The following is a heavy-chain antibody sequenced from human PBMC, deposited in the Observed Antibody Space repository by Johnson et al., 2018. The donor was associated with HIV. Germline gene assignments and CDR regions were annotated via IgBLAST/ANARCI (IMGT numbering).Heavy chain of an antibody. CDR1: GFTFSSYA. V-gene: IGHV3-30*04. Sequence: QVQLMESGGGVVQPGRSLRLSCAASGFTFSSYAMHWVRQAQGKGLEWVAVISYDGSNKYYADSVKGRFTISRDNSKNTLYLQMNSLRAEDTAVYYCAREMATICPQNFCDAFDIWGQGTMVTVSS. J-gene: IGHJ3*02. D-gene: IGHD5-24*01. CDR3: AREMATICPQNFCDAFDI. CDR2: ISYDGSNK.